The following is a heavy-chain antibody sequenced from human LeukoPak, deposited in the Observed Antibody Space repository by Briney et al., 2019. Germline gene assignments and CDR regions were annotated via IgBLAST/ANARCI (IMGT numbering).Heavy chain of an antibody. J-gene: IGHJ5*02. CDR1: GFTFTSYG. Sequence: GGSLRLSCEASGFTFTSYGMHWVRQAPGKGLEWVAVISDEGSNKYYAESVKGRVTISRDTSKNTLYMQMNSLRDEDTAVYNCAKEDVTTETTGVDAWGQGTLVTVSS. CDR3: AKEDVTTETTGVDA. V-gene: IGHV3-30*18. D-gene: IGHD4-17*01. CDR2: ISDEGSNK.